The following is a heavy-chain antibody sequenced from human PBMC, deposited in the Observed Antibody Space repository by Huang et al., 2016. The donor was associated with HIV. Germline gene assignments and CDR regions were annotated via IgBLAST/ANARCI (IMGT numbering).Heavy chain of an antibody. J-gene: IGHJ4*02. Sequence: EVQLVESGGGLVKPGGSLRLSCAASGFTFSSYSMNWVRQAPGKGLAWVSSISSSSSYIYYADSVKGRFTISRDNAKNSLYLQMNSLRAEDTAVYYCARGGIGGSGNYYNYWGQGTLVTVSS. CDR2: ISSSSSYI. D-gene: IGHD1-26*01. CDR3: ARGGIGGSGNYYNY. V-gene: IGHV3-21*01. CDR1: GFTFSSYS.